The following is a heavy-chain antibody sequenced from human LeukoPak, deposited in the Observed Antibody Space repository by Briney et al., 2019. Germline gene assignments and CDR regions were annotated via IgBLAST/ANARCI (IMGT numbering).Heavy chain of an antibody. Sequence: PGGSLRLSCGASGFXFSSHSMNWVRQAPGKGLEWVSSITTSGRYKFYADSVKGRFTISRDNTKNSLFLQMNSLRAEDTAVYYCAREYSSHQDFDYWGQGTLVTVSS. D-gene: IGHD6-13*01. CDR2: ITTSGRYK. CDR3: AREYSSHQDFDY. CDR1: GFXFSSHS. V-gene: IGHV3-21*01. J-gene: IGHJ4*02.